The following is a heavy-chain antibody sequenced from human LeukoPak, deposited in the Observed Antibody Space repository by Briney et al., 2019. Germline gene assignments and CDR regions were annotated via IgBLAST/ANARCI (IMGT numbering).Heavy chain of an antibody. CDR1: GFSVISNY. Sequence: GESLRLSCAASGFSVISNYMSWVRQAPGKGLEWVSLIYSGDSTNYVDSVKGRFTISRDNSKNTLYLQMNNLRAEDTAVYYCARDGGGAYSLAFDIWGQGTLVT. CDR3: ARDGGGAYSLAFDI. J-gene: IGHJ3*02. V-gene: IGHV3-53*01. CDR2: IYSGDST. D-gene: IGHD1-26*01.